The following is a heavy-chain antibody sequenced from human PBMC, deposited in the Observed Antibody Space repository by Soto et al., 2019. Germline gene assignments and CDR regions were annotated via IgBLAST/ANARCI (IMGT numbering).Heavy chain of an antibody. CDR3: ARGSYYSGWV. CDR2: TYYRSKWYS. J-gene: IGHJ4*02. Sequence: SQTLSLTCAISGDSVSSTSAAWSRVRQSPSRGLEWLGRTYYRSKWYSDYAVSVKSRITINPDTSKNQFSLQLNSVTPEDTAVYYCARGSYYSGWVWGQGTLVTVSS. D-gene: IGHD6-19*01. V-gene: IGHV6-1*01. CDR1: GDSVSSTSAA.